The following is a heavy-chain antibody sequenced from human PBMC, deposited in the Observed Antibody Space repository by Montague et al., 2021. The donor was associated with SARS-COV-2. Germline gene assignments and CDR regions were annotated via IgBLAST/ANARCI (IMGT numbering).Heavy chain of an antibody. D-gene: IGHD3-9*01. CDR2: IYYSGST. CDR3: ASAILKTYYDILTGYYKTPYGMDV. V-gene: IGHV4-61*01. J-gene: IGHJ6*02. Sequence: SETLSLTCTVSGGSVSSGSYYWSWIRQPPGKGLEWIGYIYYSGSTNYNPSLKSRVTISVDTSKNQFSLKLSSVTAADTAVYYCASAILKTYYDILTGYYKTPYGMDVWGQGTTVTVSS. CDR1: GGSVSSGSYY.